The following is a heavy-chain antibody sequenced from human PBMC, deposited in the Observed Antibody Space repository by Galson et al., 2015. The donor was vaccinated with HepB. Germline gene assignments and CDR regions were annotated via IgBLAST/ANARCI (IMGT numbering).Heavy chain of an antibody. CDR3: VRKFAFFDL. J-gene: IGHJ4*02. CDR1: GSTFTSDG. Sequence: SVKVSCKASGSTFTSDGISWLRQAPGQGFEWMGWIAVYNGNTNYSRRFKDRLTLTTDASTNTAYMELRSLRPDDGAIYYCVRKFAFFDLWGQGTLVTVSS. CDR2: IAVYNGNT. V-gene: IGHV1-18*04.